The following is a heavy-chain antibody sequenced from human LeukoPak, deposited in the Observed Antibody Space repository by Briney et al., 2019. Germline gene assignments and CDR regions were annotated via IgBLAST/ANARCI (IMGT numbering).Heavy chain of an antibody. CDR3: ARCLYGSGSWGEVYYYGMDV. CDR1: GGTFSSSA. Sequence: SVKVSYKTSGGTFSSSAITWVRQAPGQGLEWMGRIIPVLNITSYAQKFQGRVTITADTSTSTVYMELSSLRSEDTAVYYCARCLYGSGSWGEVYYYGMDVWGQGTTVTVSS. CDR2: IIPVLNIT. J-gene: IGHJ6*02. V-gene: IGHV1-69*04. D-gene: IGHD3-10*01.